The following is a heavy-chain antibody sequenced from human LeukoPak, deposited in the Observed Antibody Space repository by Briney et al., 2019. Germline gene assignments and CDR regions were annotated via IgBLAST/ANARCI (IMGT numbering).Heavy chain of an antibody. V-gene: IGHV4-61*02. CDR3: ARDRYSSSAGVFDY. CDR1: GGSISSGSYY. J-gene: IGHJ4*02. Sequence: PSETLSLTCTVSGGSISSGSYYWSWIRQPAGKGLEWIGRIYTSGSTNYNPSLKSRVTISVDTSKNQFSLKLSSVTAADTAVYYCARDRYSSSAGVFDYWGQGTLVTVSS. D-gene: IGHD6-6*01. CDR2: IYTSGST.